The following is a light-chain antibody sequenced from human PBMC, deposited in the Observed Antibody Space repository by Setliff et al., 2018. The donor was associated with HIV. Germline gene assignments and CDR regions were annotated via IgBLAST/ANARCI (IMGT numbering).Light chain of an antibody. CDR3: SSYTSRNTLV. V-gene: IGLV2-14*01. Sequence: QSVLAQPASVSGSPGQSITISCTGTSSDVGGYKYVYWYQQHPGKAPKLMIYEVSNRPSGISNRFSGSKSGNTASLTISGLQAEAEADYYCSSYTSRNTLVFGTGTKVTVL. J-gene: IGLJ1*01. CDR1: SSDVGGYKY. CDR2: EVS.